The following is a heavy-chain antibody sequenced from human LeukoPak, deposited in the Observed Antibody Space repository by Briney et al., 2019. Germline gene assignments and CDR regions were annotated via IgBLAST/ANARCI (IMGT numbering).Heavy chain of an antibody. Sequence: SETLSLTCSVSGDSIGSSSYYWGWIRQPPGKGLEWIGSIYYNGNIYYNPSLKSRVTISVDTSKNQVSLKLSSVTAADTAVYYCARRGSTSSDFYFDYWGQGTLVTVSS. CDR1: GDSIGSSSYY. CDR3: ARRGSTSSDFYFDY. CDR2: IYYNGNI. J-gene: IGHJ4*02. D-gene: IGHD6-6*01. V-gene: IGHV4-39*01.